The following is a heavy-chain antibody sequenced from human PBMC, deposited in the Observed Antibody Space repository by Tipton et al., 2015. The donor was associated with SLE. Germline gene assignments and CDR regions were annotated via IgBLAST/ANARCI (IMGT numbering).Heavy chain of an antibody. CDR3: ARGYYYDSSGYYSDAFDI. J-gene: IGHJ3*02. D-gene: IGHD3-22*01. V-gene: IGHV4-38-2*01. Sequence: TLSLTCAVSGYSISSGYYWGWIRQPPGKGLEWIGGIYHSGSTYYNPSLKSRVTISVDTSKNQFSLKLSSVTAADTAVYYCARGYYYDSSGYYSDAFDIWGQGTMVTVSS. CDR2: IYHSGST. CDR1: GYSISSGYY.